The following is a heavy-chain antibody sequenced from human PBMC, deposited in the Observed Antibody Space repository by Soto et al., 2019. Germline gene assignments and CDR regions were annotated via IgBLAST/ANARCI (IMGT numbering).Heavy chain of an antibody. CDR3: ARANVITFGGIIDPSFFDY. CDR2: IYPGDSDS. Sequence: PGESLKIPCQGSGYNFPIYWIAWVRQVPGKGLEWMGIIYPGDSDSRYSPSFQGQVTISADKSISTAYLQWSSLKASDTALYYCARANVITFGGIIDPSFFDYWGQGTLVTVSS. V-gene: IGHV5-51*01. CDR1: GYNFPIYW. D-gene: IGHD3-16*02. J-gene: IGHJ4*02.